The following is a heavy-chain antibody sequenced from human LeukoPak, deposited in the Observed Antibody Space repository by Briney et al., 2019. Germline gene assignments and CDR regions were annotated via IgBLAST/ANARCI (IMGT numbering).Heavy chain of an antibody. J-gene: IGHJ3*01. Sequence: AGGSLRLSCAASGFTFSSYEMNWVRQAPGKGLEWVSYIRSSGSSIYYADSVKGRFTISRDDAKNSLYLQMNSLRAEDTAVYYCARDQYHYGSGTLIESFDLWGQGTMVTVSS. CDR1: GFTFSSYE. CDR2: IRSSGSSI. V-gene: IGHV3-48*03. CDR3: ARDQYHYGSGTLIESFDL. D-gene: IGHD3-10*01.